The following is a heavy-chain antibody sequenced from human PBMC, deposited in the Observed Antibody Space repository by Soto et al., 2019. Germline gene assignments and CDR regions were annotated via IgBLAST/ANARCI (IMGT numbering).Heavy chain of an antibody. CDR1: GYTFTSYA. CDR3: ARVPRIAVAGTCDY. D-gene: IGHD6-19*01. Sequence: QVQLVQSGAEEKKPGASVKVSCKASGYTFTSYALHWVRQAPGQGLEWMGRINAGNGDTKYSQKFQGRVTITRDTAATTAYMELRSLRSEDTAVYYGARVPRIAVAGTCDYWGQGTLVAVSS. J-gene: IGHJ4*02. V-gene: IGHV1-3*05. CDR2: INAGNGDT.